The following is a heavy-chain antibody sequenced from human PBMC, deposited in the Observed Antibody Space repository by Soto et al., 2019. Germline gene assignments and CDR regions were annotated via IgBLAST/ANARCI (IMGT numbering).Heavy chain of an antibody. CDR3: ARDRGSYTLDY. J-gene: IGHJ4*02. V-gene: IGHV1-18*01. CDR1: GYTFTSYG. Sequence: QVQLVQSGAEVKKPGASVKVSCKASGYTFTSYGVSWVRQAPGQGLAWMGWLSANNGNTNDAQKLQGRVTMTTDTSTSTAYLDLRSLRSDDTAVYYCARDRGSYTLDYWGQGTLVTVSS. D-gene: IGHD1-26*01. CDR2: LSANNGNT.